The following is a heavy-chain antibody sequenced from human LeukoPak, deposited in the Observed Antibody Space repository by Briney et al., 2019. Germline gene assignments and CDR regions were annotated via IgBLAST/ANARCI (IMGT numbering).Heavy chain of an antibody. V-gene: IGHV4-61*02. CDR2: IYTSGST. CDR3: ARGDGAYYYYYMDV. J-gene: IGHJ6*03. CDR1: GGSISSGSYY. Sequence: SETLSLTCTVSGGSISSGSYYWSWIRQPAGKGLEWIGRIYTSGSTNYNPSLKSRVTISVDTSKNQFSLKLGSVTAADTAVYYCARGDGAYYYYYMDVWGKGTTVTVSS. D-gene: IGHD3-10*01.